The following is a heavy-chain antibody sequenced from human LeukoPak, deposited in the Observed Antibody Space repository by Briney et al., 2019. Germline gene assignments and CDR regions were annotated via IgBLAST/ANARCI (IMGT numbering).Heavy chain of an antibody. J-gene: IGHJ4*02. V-gene: IGHV3-33*06. D-gene: IGHD2-15*01. Sequence: PGGSQRLSCAASGFTFSSSGMHWVRQAPGKGLEWVAVIWYDGSNKYYADSVKGRFTISRDNSKNTLYLQMNSLRAEDTAVYYCAKDKVAEYYFDYWGQGTLVTVSS. CDR1: GFTFSSSG. CDR3: AKDKVAEYYFDY. CDR2: IWYDGSNK.